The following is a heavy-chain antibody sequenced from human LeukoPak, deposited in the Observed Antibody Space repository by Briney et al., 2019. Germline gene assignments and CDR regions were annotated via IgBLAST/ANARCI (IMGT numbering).Heavy chain of an antibody. D-gene: IGHD3-22*01. CDR1: GFTFSSYA. CDR3: AKGRGGAEVSSGYYYVPIDY. Sequence: GGSLRLSCAASGFTFSSYAMSWVRQAPGKGLEWVSAISGSGGSTYYADSVKGRFTISRDNSKNTLYLQMNSLRAEDTAVYYCAKGRGGAEVSSGYYYVPIDYWGQGTLVTVSS. V-gene: IGHV3-23*01. CDR2: ISGSGGST. J-gene: IGHJ4*02.